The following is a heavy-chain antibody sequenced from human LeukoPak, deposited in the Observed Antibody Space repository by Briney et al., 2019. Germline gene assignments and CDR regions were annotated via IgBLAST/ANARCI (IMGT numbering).Heavy chain of an antibody. D-gene: IGHD3-10*01. CDR3: AKSNGYGLVDI. V-gene: IGHV4-34*01. CDR2: INHSGST. CDR1: GGSSSGYY. Sequence: SETLSLTCVLYGGSSSGYYWNWIRQPPGKGLEWIGEINHSGSTNYNPSLKSRVTISVDTSRNQFSLKLNSVTAADTAVYYCAKSNGYGLVDIWGQGTMVTVSS. J-gene: IGHJ3*02.